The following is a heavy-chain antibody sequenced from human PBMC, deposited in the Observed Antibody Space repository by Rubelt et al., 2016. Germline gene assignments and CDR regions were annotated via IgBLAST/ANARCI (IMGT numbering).Heavy chain of an antibody. CDR3: ASVRVRDYGSGSGDY. CDR2: IYYSGNT. V-gene: IGHV4-31*03. J-gene: IGHJ4*02. CDR1: GGSISSGGYY. Sequence: QVQLQESGPGLVKPSQTLSLTCTVSGGSISSGGYYWSWIRQHPGKGLEWIGYIYYSGNTYYNPSLTGRVTIAGDTCKNQVFLKLSSVTAADTAVYYCASVRVRDYGSGSGDYWGQGTLVTVSS. D-gene: IGHD3-10*01.